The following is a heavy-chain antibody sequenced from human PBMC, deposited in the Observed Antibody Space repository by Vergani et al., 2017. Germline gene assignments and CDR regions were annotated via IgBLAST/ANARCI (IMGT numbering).Heavy chain of an antibody. Sequence: EVHLLESGGGQVEAGGSLRLSCVASGFTFSNSAMSWVRQTSGKGLEWVSAISGHGDRTYYADSVKGRFTISRDNSKNTVYLQMNSLKAEDRAVYYCAKDTPRGSSGLTGFDPWGQGTLVTVSS. CDR2: ISGHGDRT. J-gene: IGHJ5*02. CDR1: GFTFSNSA. V-gene: IGHV3-23*01. D-gene: IGHD6-19*01. CDR3: AKDTPRGSSGLTGFDP.